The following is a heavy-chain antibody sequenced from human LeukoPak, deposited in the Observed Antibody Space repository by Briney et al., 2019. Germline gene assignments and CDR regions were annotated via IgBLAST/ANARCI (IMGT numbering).Heavy chain of an antibody. V-gene: IGHV3-23*01. D-gene: IGHD1-26*01. J-gene: IGHJ4*02. CDR1: GFTFSSYA. CDR3: ATDGIVGATYGFGFAY. CDR2: ISGSGGST. Sequence: GGSLRLSCAASGFTFSSYAMSWVRQAPGKGLEWVSAISGSGGSTYYADSVKGRFTISRDNSKNTLYLQMNSLRAEDTAVYYCATDGIVGATYGFGFAYWGQGTLVTVSS.